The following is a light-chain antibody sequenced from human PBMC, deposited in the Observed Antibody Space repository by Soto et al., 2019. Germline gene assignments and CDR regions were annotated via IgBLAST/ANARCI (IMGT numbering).Light chain of an antibody. Sequence: DIQMTQSPSSLSASVGDRVTITCRASQGISNYLAWYQQRPGKIPKLLIYAASTLQSGVPPRFSGSGAGTDFTLTISSLQPEDVATYYCQKYDGAPWTFGPGTKVEIK. V-gene: IGKV1-27*01. CDR2: AAS. CDR1: QGISNY. J-gene: IGKJ1*01. CDR3: QKYDGAPWT.